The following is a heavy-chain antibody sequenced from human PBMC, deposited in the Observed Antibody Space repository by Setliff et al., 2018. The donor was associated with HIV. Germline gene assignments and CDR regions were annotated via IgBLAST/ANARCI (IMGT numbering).Heavy chain of an antibody. CDR3: ARLTLVRGLIISYMDV. CDR2: VYHSGST. Sequence: SETLSLTCSVSGYSMRSGYYGGWIRQPPGKGLEWIGSVYHSGSTYYNPSLKTRVTISVDTSKNQLSLKLTSVTAADTAVYYCARLTLVRGLIISYMDVWGKGTTVTVSS. CDR1: GYSMRSGYY. J-gene: IGHJ6*03. V-gene: IGHV4-38-2*01. D-gene: IGHD3-10*01.